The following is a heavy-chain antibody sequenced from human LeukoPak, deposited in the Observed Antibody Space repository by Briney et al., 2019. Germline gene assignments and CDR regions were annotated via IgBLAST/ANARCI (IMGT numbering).Heavy chain of an antibody. CDR3: ARLSRRFDP. Sequence: TGGSLRLSCAASGFTFDDFGMSWVRQAPGKGLEWVSVIYSGGSTYYADSVKGRFTISRDNSKNTLYLQMNSLRAEDTAVYYCARLSRRFDPWGQGTLVTVSS. CDR2: IYSGGST. CDR1: GFTFDDFG. V-gene: IGHV3-66*02. J-gene: IGHJ5*02.